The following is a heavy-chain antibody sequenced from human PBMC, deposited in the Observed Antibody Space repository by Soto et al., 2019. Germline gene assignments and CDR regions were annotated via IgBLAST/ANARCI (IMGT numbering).Heavy chain of an antibody. V-gene: IGHV4-30-4*01. D-gene: IGHD4-4*01. Sequence: QVQLQESGPGLVKPSQTLSLTCNVSGDSLSSGGHYWSWIRQPPGEGLEWIGYIDYRGSTNYNASLKSRLTISVDTSKNEFSLKLTSVTAADTAVYYCVRESAVTKYPLGFWGQGTLVTVSS. CDR2: IDYRGST. CDR1: GDSLSSGGHY. CDR3: VRESAVTKYPLGF. J-gene: IGHJ1*01.